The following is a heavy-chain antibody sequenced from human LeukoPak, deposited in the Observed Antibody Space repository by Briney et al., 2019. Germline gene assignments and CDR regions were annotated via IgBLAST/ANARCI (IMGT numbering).Heavy chain of an antibody. CDR3: AKAGTDGLTHNNYYMDV. J-gene: IGHJ6*03. Sequence: PGGSLRLSCAVSGFTFGNFAMRWVRQAPGKGVEGVSAMNSGGYATYYAYSVNGRFIITSDNSENTVYLQINNLTADDTALYFCAKAGTDGLTHNNYYMDVWGKGTTVTVSS. CDR1: GFTFGNFA. D-gene: IGHD5-24*01. V-gene: IGHV3-23*01. CDR2: MNSGGYAT.